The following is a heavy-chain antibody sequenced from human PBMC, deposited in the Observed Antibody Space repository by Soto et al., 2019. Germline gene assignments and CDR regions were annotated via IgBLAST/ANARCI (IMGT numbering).Heavy chain of an antibody. CDR3: AKDFRAAIAVAGTPYYYGMDV. CDR2: ISYDGSNK. D-gene: IGHD6-19*01. V-gene: IGHV3-30*18. J-gene: IGHJ6*02. CDR1: GFTFSSYG. Sequence: PGGSLRLSCAASGFTFSSYGMHWVSQAPGKGLEGVAVISYDGSNKYYADSVKGRFTISRDNSKNTLYLQMNSLRAEDTAVYYCAKDFRAAIAVAGTPYYYGMDVWGQGTTVTVSS.